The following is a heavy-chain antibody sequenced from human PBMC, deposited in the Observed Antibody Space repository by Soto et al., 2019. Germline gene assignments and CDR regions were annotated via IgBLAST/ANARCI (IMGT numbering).Heavy chain of an antibody. CDR2: LNGGTGQT. CDR1: GYTFSTYG. Sequence: GASVKVSCKASGYTFSTYGMHWVRQAPGQSLEWMGWLNGGTGQTGYSQRFQDRVIITRDTSASTGYMELSSLRSEDTAVYYCARGKGMEENYFYYGLDIWGQGTTVTVSS. CDR3: ARGKGMEENYFYYGLDI. V-gene: IGHV1-3*01. D-gene: IGHD1-1*01. J-gene: IGHJ6*02.